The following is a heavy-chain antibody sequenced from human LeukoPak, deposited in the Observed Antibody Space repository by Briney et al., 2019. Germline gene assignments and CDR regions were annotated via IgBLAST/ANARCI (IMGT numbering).Heavy chain of an antibody. D-gene: IGHD3-10*01. J-gene: IGHJ4*02. Sequence: TLSLTCTVSGGSISSGDYYWSWIRQPPGKGLEWIGYIYYSGSTYYNPSLKSRVTISVDTSKNQFPLKLSSVTAADTAVYYCARASRDYYGSGSYFDVFDYWGQGTLVTVSS. V-gene: IGHV4-30-4*08. CDR3: ARASRDYYGSGSYFDVFDY. CDR2: IYYSGST. CDR1: GGSISSGDYY.